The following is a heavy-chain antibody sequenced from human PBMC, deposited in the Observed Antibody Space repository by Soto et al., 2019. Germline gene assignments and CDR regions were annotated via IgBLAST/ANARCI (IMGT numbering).Heavy chain of an antibody. CDR1: GFTFDDYA. V-gene: IGHV3-9*01. J-gene: IGHJ6*03. CDR2: ISWNSGSI. Sequence: EVQLVESGGGLVQPGRSLSLSCAASGFTFDDYAMHWVRQAPGKGLEWVSGISWNSGSIAYADSVKGRFTISRDNARNSLYLQMNSLRAEDTALYYCAKGIPLGYCTSTSCHNYYRDVWCKGTTVTVS. CDR3: AKGIPLGYCTSTSCHNYYRDV. D-gene: IGHD2-2*02.